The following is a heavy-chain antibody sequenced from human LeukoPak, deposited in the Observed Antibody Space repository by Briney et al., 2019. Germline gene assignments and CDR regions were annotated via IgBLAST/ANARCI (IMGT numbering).Heavy chain of an antibody. CDR2: ISGRTGGT. D-gene: IGHD5-12*01. V-gene: IGHV3-23*01. J-gene: IGHJ4*02. CDR1: GFTFESYT. Sequence: GGSLRLSCAASGFTFESYTIHWVRQAPGKGLEWASAISGRTGGTYYADSVKGRFTISRDNSKSALYLQMDSLRAEDTAVYYCAKCGNSGCHLIDYWGQGTLVTVSS. CDR3: AKCGNSGCHLIDY.